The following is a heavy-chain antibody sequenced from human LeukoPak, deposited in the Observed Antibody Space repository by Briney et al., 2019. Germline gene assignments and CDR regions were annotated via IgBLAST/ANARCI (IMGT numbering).Heavy chain of an antibody. CDR3: ARGGIPIYDLWSGYYNYFDY. J-gene: IGHJ4*02. D-gene: IGHD3-3*01. V-gene: IGHV1-2*02. Sequence: ASVKVSCKASGYTFTGYYMHWVRQAPGHGLEWMGWINPNSGGTNYAQKFQGRVTVTRDTSISTAYMELSRLRSDDTAVYYCARGGIPIYDLWSGYYNYFDYWGQGTLVTVSS. CDR1: GYTFTGYY. CDR2: INPNSGGT.